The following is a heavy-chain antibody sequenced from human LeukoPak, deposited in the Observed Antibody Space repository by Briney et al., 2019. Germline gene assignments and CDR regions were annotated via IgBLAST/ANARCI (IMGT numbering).Heavy chain of an antibody. D-gene: IGHD3-22*01. V-gene: IGHV1-24*01. J-gene: IGHJ6*02. Sequence: ASVKVSCKVSGYTLTELSMHWVRQAPGKGLEWMGGFDPEDGETIYAQRFQGRVTMTEDTSTDTAYMELSSLRSEDTAVYYCATGITMIVVPYYYGMDVWGQGTTVTVSS. CDR3: ATGITMIVVPYYYGMDV. CDR1: GYTLTELS. CDR2: FDPEDGET.